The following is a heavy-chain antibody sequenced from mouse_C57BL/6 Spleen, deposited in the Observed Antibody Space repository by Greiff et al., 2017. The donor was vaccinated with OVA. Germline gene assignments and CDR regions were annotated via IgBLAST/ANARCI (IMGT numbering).Heavy chain of an antibody. CDR1: GYTFTSYW. CDR3: ARETTVVGYFDV. D-gene: IGHD1-1*01. J-gene: IGHJ1*03. V-gene: IGHV1-55*01. CDR2: IYPGSGST. Sequence: VQLQQSGAELVKPGASVKMSCKASGYTFTSYWITWVKQRPGQGLEWIGDIYPGSGSTNYNEKFKSKATLTVDTSSSTAYMQLSSLTSEDSAVYYCARETTVVGYFDVWGTGTTVTVSS.